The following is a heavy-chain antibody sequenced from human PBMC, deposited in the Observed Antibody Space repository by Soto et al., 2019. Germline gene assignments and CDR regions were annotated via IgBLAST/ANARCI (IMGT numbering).Heavy chain of an antibody. CDR1: GGTFSSYA. D-gene: IGHD2-2*01. CDR2: IIPIFGTA. Sequence: GASVKVSCKASGGTFSSYAISWVRQAPGQGLEWMGGIIPIFGTANYAQKFQGRVTITADESTSTAYMELRSLRSDDTAVYYCAIVEVVTEGPYYGMDVWGQGTTVTVSS. J-gene: IGHJ6*02. CDR3: AIVEVVTEGPYYGMDV. V-gene: IGHV1-69*13.